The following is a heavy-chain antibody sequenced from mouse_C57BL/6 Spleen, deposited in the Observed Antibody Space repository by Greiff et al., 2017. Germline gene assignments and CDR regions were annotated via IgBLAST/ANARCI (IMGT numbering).Heavy chain of an antibody. J-gene: IGHJ3*01. V-gene: IGHV5-9-1*02. CDR1: GFTFSSYA. CDR2: ISSGGDYI. D-gene: IGHD2-4*01. Sequence: EVKLVESGEGLVKPGGSLKLSCAASGFTFSSYAMSWVRQTPEKRLEWVAYISSGGDYIYYADTVKGRFTISRDNARNTLYLQMSSLKSEDTAMYYCTRDGGYDYDGSWFAYWGQGTLVTVSA. CDR3: TRDGGYDYDGSWFAY.